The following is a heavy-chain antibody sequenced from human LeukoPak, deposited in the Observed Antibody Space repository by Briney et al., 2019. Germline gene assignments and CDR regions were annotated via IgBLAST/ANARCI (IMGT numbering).Heavy chain of an antibody. V-gene: IGHV1-8*03. Sequence: ASVKVSCKASGYTSTSYDINWVRQATGQGLEWMGWMNPNSGNTGYAQKFQGRVTITRNTSISTAYMELSSLRSEDTAVYYCARADDFWSGSPLTFDYWGQGTLVTVSS. D-gene: IGHD3-3*01. CDR1: GYTSTSYD. J-gene: IGHJ4*02. CDR3: ARADDFWSGSPLTFDY. CDR2: MNPNSGNT.